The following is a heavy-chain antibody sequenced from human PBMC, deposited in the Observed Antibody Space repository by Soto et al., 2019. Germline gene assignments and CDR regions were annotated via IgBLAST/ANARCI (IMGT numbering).Heavy chain of an antibody. CDR2: ISHTSNTI. J-gene: IGHJ6*02. V-gene: IGHV3-48*02. CDR3: TRDKRESSVLYGMDV. Sequence: GGSLRLSCAASGFTFSSYTMNWVRQAPGKGLEWVSYISHTSNTIYYADSVKGRFTISRDNAKNSLYLQMNSLRDEDTALYYCTRDKRESSVLYGMDVWGQGTTVTVSS. CDR1: GFTFSSYT. D-gene: IGHD6-19*01.